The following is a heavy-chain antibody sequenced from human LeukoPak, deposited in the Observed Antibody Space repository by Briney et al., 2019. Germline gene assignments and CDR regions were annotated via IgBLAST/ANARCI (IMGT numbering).Heavy chain of an antibody. V-gene: IGHV1-2*02. CDR3: ARGEETVNTPYFVY. CDR2: INANSGGT. CDR1: GYTFTGYY. D-gene: IGHD4-11*01. J-gene: IGHJ4*02. Sequence: GASVKVSCKASGYTFTGYYVHWVRQAPGQGLEWMGWINANSGGTNFAQSFQGSVTMTRDTSISTAYMELYRLTYDDTAVYYCARGEETVNTPYFVYWGQGSLVTVSS.